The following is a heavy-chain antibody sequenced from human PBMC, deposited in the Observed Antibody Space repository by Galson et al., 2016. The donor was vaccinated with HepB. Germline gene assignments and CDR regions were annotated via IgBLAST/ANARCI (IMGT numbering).Heavy chain of an antibody. V-gene: IGHV3-48*04. CDR3: ARDPYCGGDCNSPRYFDL. Sequence: LRLSCAASGFTFSLYSMYWVRQAPGKGLDWVSYISTGGTTIYYADSVKGRFTISRDNAKNLLYLQMNSLRVEGTAVYYCARDPYCGGDCNSPRYFDLWGRGTLFTVSS. D-gene: IGHD2-21*02. J-gene: IGHJ2*01. CDR2: ISTGGTTI. CDR1: GFTFSLYS.